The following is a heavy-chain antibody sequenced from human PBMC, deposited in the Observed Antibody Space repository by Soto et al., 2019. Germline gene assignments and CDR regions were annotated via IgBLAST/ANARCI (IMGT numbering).Heavy chain of an antibody. Sequence: QLQLQESGSGLVKPSQTLSLTCAVSGGSISSGGYSWSWIRQPPGKGLEWIGYIYHSGSTYYNPSLKSRVTLSVDRSKNQFPLQLSSVTAADTAVYYCAAGGGLPRYYWGQGTLVTVSS. CDR1: GGSISSGGYS. V-gene: IGHV4-30-2*01. CDR2: IYHSGST. J-gene: IGHJ4*02. D-gene: IGHD5-12*01. CDR3: AAGGGLPRYY.